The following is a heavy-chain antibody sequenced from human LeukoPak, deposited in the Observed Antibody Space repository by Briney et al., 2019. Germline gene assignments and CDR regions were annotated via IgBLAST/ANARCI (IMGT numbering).Heavy chain of an antibody. J-gene: IGHJ4*02. Sequence: SETLSLTCTVSGGSISSGGYYWSWIRQPPGKGLEWIWYIYHSGSTYYNPSLKSRVTISVDRSKNQFSLKLSSVTAADTAVYYCARGRTVVTLDWGQGTLVTVSS. CDR1: GGSISSGGYY. CDR3: ARGRTVVTLD. D-gene: IGHD4-23*01. V-gene: IGHV4-30-2*01. CDR2: IYHSGST.